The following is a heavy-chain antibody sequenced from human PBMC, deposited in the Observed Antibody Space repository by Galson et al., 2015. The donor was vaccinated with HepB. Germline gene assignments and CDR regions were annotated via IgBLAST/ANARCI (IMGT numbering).Heavy chain of an antibody. CDR2: INPNSGGT. CDR1: GYTFTGYY. D-gene: IGHD6-6*01. Sequence: SVKVSCKASGYTFTGYYMHWVRQAPGQGLEWMGWINPNSGGTNYAQKFQGRVTMTRDTSISTAYMELSRLRSDDTAVYYCAIDSSSSEDSIDYWGQGTLVTVSS. V-gene: IGHV1-2*02. CDR3: AIDSSSSEDSIDY. J-gene: IGHJ4*02.